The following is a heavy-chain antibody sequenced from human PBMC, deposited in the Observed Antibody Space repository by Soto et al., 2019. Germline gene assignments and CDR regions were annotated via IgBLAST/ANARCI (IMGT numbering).Heavy chain of an antibody. V-gene: IGHV4-59*01. Sequence: SETLSLTCTVSGGSISSYYWSWIRQPPGKGLEWIGYIYYSGSTNYNPALKSRVTISVDTSKNQFSLKLSSVTAADTAVYYCARERAYCGGDCYSLSRWFVPWGQGTLVTVSS. D-gene: IGHD2-21*02. CDR1: GGSISSYY. J-gene: IGHJ5*02. CDR2: IYYSGST. CDR3: ARERAYCGGDCYSLSRWFVP.